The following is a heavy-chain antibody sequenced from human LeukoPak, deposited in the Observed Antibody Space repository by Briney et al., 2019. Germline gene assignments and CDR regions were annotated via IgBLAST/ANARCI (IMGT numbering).Heavy chain of an antibody. D-gene: IGHD3-22*01. CDR1: GYSFTGYG. CDR3: AGDCDRSGYYCY. V-gene: IGHV1-18*01. CDR2: ISAYNGNT. J-gene: IGHJ4*02. Sequence: ASVQVSCKASGYSFTGYGISWVRQAPGQGLEWMGWISAYNGNTNYAQKLQGRVTMTTDTSTSTAYMELRSLRSDDTAVYYCAGDCDRSGYYCYWGQGTLVTVSS.